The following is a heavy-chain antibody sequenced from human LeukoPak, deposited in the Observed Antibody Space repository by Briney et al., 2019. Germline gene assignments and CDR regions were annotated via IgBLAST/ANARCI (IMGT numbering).Heavy chain of an antibody. CDR3: ARGRVLSAALDY. CDR1: GGSISSSSYY. V-gene: IGHV4-39*01. J-gene: IGHJ4*02. CDR2: IYYSGST. Sequence: SETLSLTCTVSGGSISSSSYYWGWIRQPPGKGLEWIGSIYYSGSTYYNPSLKSRVTISVDTSKNQFSLKLSSVTAADTAVYYCARGRVLSAALDYWGQGTLVTVSS.